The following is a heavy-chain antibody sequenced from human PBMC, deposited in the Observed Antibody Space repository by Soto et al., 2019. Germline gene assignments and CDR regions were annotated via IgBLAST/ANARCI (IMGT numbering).Heavy chain of an antibody. V-gene: IGHV3-30-3*01. CDR3: VRVPTVVTHYFDY. J-gene: IGHJ4*02. Sequence: VQLLESGGDLVQPGGSLRLSCAASGFTFSNYAMHWVRQAPGKGLEWVAVISYDGINKHYADSVKGRFTISRDNSKNTLFLQMNSLRAEDTAVYYCVRVPTVVTHYFDYWGQGTLVTVSS. CDR2: ISYDGINK. D-gene: IGHD4-17*01. CDR1: GFTFSNYA.